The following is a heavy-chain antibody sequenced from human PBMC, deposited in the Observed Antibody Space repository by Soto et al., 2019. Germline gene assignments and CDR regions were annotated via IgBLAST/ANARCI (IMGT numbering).Heavy chain of an antibody. J-gene: IGHJ6*02. CDR3: ARSLTEGYCTITGCYTRPLYGMDV. CDR2: INPNSGGT. D-gene: IGHD2-2*02. Sequence: ASVKVSCKASGYTFSGYYIHWLRQAPGQGLEWMGWINPNSGGTNYAQKFQGRVTVTRDTPTSTAYMELSRLTSDDTAVYYCARSLTEGYCTITGCYTRPLYGMDVWGQGTAVTVSS. V-gene: IGHV1-2*02. CDR1: GYTFSGYY.